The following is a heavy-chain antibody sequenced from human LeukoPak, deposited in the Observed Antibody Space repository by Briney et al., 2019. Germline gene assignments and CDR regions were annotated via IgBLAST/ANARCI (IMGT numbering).Heavy chain of an antibody. CDR1: GFTFSSYA. D-gene: IGHD3-9*01. CDR3: AKATYYDILTGYSDY. J-gene: IGHJ4*02. Sequence: GGSLRLSCAASGFTFSSYAMSWVRQAPGKGLEWVSGISGSGGSTYYADSVKGRFTISRGNSKNTLYLQMNSLRAEDTAVYYCAKATYYDILTGYSDYWGQGTLVTVSS. CDR2: ISGSGGST. V-gene: IGHV3-23*01.